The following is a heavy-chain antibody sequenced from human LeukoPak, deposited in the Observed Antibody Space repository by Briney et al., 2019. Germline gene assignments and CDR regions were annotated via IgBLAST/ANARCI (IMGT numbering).Heavy chain of an antibody. CDR3: ARYYPGIAVAGPFDY. D-gene: IGHD6-19*01. Sequence: GGSLRLSCAASGFTFSSYSMNWVRQAPGKGLEWVSSISSSSSYIYYADSVKGRFTISRDNAKNSLYLQMNSLRAEDTAVYYRARYYPGIAVAGPFDYWGQGTLATVSS. CDR2: ISSSSSYI. CDR1: GFTFSSYS. V-gene: IGHV3-21*01. J-gene: IGHJ4*02.